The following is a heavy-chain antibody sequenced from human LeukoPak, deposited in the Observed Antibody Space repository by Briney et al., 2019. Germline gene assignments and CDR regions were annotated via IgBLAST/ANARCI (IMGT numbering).Heavy chain of an antibody. V-gene: IGHV3-21*01. D-gene: IGHD6-19*01. CDR1: GFTFSSYS. Sequence: GGSLRLSCAASGFTFSSYSMNWVRQAPGKGLEWVSSISSSSSYIYYADSVKGRFTISRDNAKNPLYLQMNSLRAEDTAVYYCARATYSSGHNYFDYWGQGTLVTVSS. CDR3: ARATYSSGHNYFDY. CDR2: ISSSSSYI. J-gene: IGHJ4*02.